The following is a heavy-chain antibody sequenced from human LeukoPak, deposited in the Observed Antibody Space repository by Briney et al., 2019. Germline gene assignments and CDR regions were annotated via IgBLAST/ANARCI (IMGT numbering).Heavy chain of an antibody. D-gene: IGHD3-3*01. CDR1: GGSLNSSRYY. Sequence: SETLSLTCTVSGGSLNSSRYYWGWIRQPPGKGLEWIGNIYYSGSTYYTPSLKSRVTISVDTSKNHSSLKLSSVTAADTAVYYCASHKENRPIFGVGRPVDFWGQGTLVTVSS. CDR2: IYYSGST. J-gene: IGHJ4*02. CDR3: ASHKENRPIFGVGRPVDF. V-gene: IGHV4-39*02.